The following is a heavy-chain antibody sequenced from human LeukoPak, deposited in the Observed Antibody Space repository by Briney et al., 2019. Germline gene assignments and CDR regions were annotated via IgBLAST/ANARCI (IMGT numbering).Heavy chain of an antibody. Sequence: SETLSLTCTVSGGSISNYYWSWIRQPAGRGLEWIGGIYASGSTNYNPSLKSRVTMSVDTSNNQFSLNLSSVTAADTAVYYCARTSARGAQFDYWGQGTLVTVSS. CDR3: ARTSARGAQFDY. J-gene: IGHJ4*02. CDR1: GGSISNYY. D-gene: IGHD3-10*01. V-gene: IGHV4-4*07. CDR2: IYASGST.